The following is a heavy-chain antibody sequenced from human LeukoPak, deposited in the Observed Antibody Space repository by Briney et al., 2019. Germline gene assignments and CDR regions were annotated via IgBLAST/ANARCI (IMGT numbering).Heavy chain of an antibody. J-gene: IGHJ4*02. CDR2: IIPIFGTA. Sequence: GASVKVSCKASGGTFSSYAISWVRQAPGQGLEWMGGIIPIFGTANYAQKFQGRVTITADESTSTAYMELSSLRSEDTAVYYCARVTGTTRVVGYFDYWGQGTLVTVSS. CDR3: ARVTGTTRVVGYFDY. D-gene: IGHD1-7*01. CDR1: GGTFSSYA. V-gene: IGHV1-69*13.